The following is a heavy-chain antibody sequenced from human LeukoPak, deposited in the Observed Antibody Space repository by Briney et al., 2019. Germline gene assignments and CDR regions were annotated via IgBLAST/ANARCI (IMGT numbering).Heavy chain of an antibody. D-gene: IGHD6-19*01. CDR2: IYDSGST. CDR1: GGSISSYY. J-gene: IGHJ4*02. CDR3: ARGYSSGWYRVDY. Sequence: KPSETLSLTCTVSGGSISSYYWSWIRQPPGKGLEWIGYIYDSGSTDYNPSLKSRVTLSVDMSKNQFSLKLSSVTAADTAVYYCARGYSSGWYRVDYWGQGTLVTVSS. V-gene: IGHV4-59*01.